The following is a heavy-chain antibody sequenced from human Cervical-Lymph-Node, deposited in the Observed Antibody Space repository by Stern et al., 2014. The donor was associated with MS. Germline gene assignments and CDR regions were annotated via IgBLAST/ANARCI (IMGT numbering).Heavy chain of an antibody. CDR3: ARETGGYTYGDTDFFDY. CDR1: GDSISSGSFY. V-gene: IGHV4-61*02. CDR2: IYSSGST. Sequence: QVQLQESGPGLVKPSQTLSLTCIVSGDSISSGSFYWNWIRQPAGKGLEWIGRIYSSGSTNYNPYLKTRVTISGATSKNQLSLTVISMTAADTAVYYCARETGGYTYGDTDFFDYWGQGALVTVSS. D-gene: IGHD5-18*01. J-gene: IGHJ4*02.